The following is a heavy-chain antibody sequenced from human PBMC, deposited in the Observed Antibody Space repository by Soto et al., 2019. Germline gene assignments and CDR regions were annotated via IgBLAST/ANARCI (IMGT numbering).Heavy chain of an antibody. CDR2: INHSGST. J-gene: IGHJ4*02. CDR3: ARDKITGLFDY. Sequence: QVQLQQWGAGLLKPSETLSLTCAVYGGSCSGYYWTWIRQPPGTGLEWIGEINHSGSTNYNPSLKSQVTISVDTSKNQFSLKLTSVTAAYTAVYYCARDKITGLFDYGGQGTLVTVSS. D-gene: IGHD3-16*01. CDR1: GGSCSGYY. V-gene: IGHV4-34*01.